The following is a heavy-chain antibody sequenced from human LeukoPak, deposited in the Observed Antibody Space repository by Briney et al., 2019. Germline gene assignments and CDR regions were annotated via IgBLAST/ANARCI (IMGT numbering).Heavy chain of an antibody. Sequence: QPGRSLRLSCAASGFTFSSYGMHWVRQAPGKGLEWVAVIWYDGSNKYYADSVKGRFTISRDNSKNTLYLQMNSLRAEDTAVYYCAKDFRGQLRYFDWLTDYWGQGTLVTVSS. J-gene: IGHJ4*02. CDR2: IWYDGSNK. CDR1: GFTFSSYG. CDR3: AKDFRGQLRYFDWLTDY. V-gene: IGHV3-33*06. D-gene: IGHD3-9*01.